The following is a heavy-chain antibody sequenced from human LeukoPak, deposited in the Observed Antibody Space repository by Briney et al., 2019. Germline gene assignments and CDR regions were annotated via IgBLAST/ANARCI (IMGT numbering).Heavy chain of an antibody. D-gene: IGHD6-19*01. J-gene: IGHJ6*03. V-gene: IGHV1-8*03. Sequence: ASVKVSCKASGYTFISYDINWVRQVTGQGLEWMGWMNPNSGNTGYAQKFQGRVTITRNTSISTAFMELSSLRSEDTAVYYCARRAVGISYYHSMDVWGKGTTVTVSS. CDR1: GYTFISYD. CDR2: MNPNSGNT. CDR3: ARRAVGISYYHSMDV.